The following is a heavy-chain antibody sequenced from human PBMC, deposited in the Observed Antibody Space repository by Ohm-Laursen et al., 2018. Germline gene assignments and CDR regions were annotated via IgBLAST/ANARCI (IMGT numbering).Heavy chain of an antibody. V-gene: IGHV1-2*02. CDR2: INPHSGDT. Sequence: GASVKVSCKASGYTFSGYYMHWVRQAPGQGLEWMGWINPHSGDTNYAQKFQGRVTMTTDTSTSTAYMELRSLRSDDTAVYYCARDVLGYCSGGSCYGDWFDPWGQGTLVSVSS. D-gene: IGHD2-15*01. CDR3: ARDVLGYCSGGSCYGDWFDP. J-gene: IGHJ5*02. CDR1: GYTFSGYY.